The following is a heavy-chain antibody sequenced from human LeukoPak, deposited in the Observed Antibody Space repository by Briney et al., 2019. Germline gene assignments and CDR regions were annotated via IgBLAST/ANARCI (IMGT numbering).Heavy chain of an antibody. J-gene: IGHJ6*02. D-gene: IGHD4-23*01. CDR3: AKDIAPTPYYYGMDV. V-gene: IGHV3-9*01. CDR1: GFTFDDYA. Sequence: PGGSLRLSCAASGFTFDDYAMHWVRHTPGKGLEWVSGISWNSASIGYADSVKGRFTISRDHARNSLYLQMNSLRAEDTALYYCAKDIAPTPYYYGMDVWGQGTTVTVSS. CDR2: ISWNSASI.